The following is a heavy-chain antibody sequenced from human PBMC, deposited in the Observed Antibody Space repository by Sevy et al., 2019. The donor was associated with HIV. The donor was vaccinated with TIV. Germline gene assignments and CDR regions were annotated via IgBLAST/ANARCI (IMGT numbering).Heavy chain of an antibody. D-gene: IGHD3-3*01. J-gene: IGHJ6*03. CDR1: GESVSSNSAA. Sequence: SQTLSLTCAISGESVSSNSAAWNWIRQSPSRGLEWLGRTYYRSKWYNDYAVSVKSRITINPDTSKNQFSLQLNSVTPEDTAVYYCARGVIVLRFLEWLSETYYYYYYMDVWGKGTTVTVSS. V-gene: IGHV6-1*01. CDR3: ARGVIVLRFLEWLSETYYYYYYMDV. CDR2: TYYRSKWYN.